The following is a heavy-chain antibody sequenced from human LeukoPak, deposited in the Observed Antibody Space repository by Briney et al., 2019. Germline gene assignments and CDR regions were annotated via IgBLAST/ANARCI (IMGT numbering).Heavy chain of an antibody. CDR3: TRGSYDSGSYYPGY. J-gene: IGHJ4*02. CDR2: IYSGGSA. Sequence: GGSLRLSCAASGFTVSSNHMTWVRQAPGKGLERVSVIYSGGSAYYADSVKGRFTISRDNSKNTLYLQMNSLRAEDTAVYYCTRGSYDSGSYYPGYWGQGTLVTVSS. D-gene: IGHD3-10*01. V-gene: IGHV3-53*01. CDR1: GFTVSSNH.